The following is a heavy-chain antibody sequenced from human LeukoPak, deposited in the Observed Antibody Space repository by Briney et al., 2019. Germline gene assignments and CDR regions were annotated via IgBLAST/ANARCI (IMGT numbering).Heavy chain of an antibody. CDR2: IYYSGST. V-gene: IGHV4-31*01. CDR3: ARLYGSGKNYFDY. D-gene: IGHD3-10*01. Sequence: SQTLSLTCTVSGGSIRNDNYYWSWVRQHPGKGLEWIRYIYYSGSTYYNPSLKSQVTLLVDSSKSHFSLKLTSVSTADTAVYYCARLYGSGKNYFDYWGQGTLVTVSS. J-gene: IGHJ4*02. CDR1: GGSIRNDNYY.